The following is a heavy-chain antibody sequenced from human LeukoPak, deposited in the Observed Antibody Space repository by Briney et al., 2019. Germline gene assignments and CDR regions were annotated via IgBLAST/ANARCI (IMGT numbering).Heavy chain of an antibody. Sequence: PSETLSLTCTVSGYSISSGYYWGWIRQPPGKGLEWIGSIYHSGSTYYNPSLKSRVTISVDTSKNQFSLKLSSVTAADTAVYYCARSYDYVWGSYHWWGQGTLVTVSS. J-gene: IGHJ4*02. CDR3: ARSYDYVWGSYHW. D-gene: IGHD3-16*02. V-gene: IGHV4-38-2*02. CDR1: GYSISSGYY. CDR2: IYHSGST.